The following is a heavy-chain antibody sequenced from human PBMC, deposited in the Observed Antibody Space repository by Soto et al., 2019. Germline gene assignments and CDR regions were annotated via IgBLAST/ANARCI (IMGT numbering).Heavy chain of an antibody. V-gene: IGHV4-59*08. CDR2: IYYSGST. Sequence: SETLSLTCTVSGGSISSYYWSWIRQPPGKGLEWIGYIYYSGSTNYNPSLKSRVTISVDTSKNQFSLKLSSVTAADTAVYYCARHDRYDYLWGQGTLVTVSS. D-gene: IGHD5-12*01. CDR1: GGSISSYY. CDR3: ARHDRYDYL. J-gene: IGHJ5*02.